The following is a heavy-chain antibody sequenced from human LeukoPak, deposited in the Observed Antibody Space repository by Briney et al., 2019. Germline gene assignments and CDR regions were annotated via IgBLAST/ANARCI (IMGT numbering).Heavy chain of an antibody. D-gene: IGHD5-12*01. CDR2: ISGSGGST. CDR1: GFTFNFYG. Sequence: PGGSLRLSCAASGFTFNFYGMNWVRQAPGKGLEWVSAISGSGGSTYYADSVKGRFTISRDNSKNTLYLQMNSLRAEDTAVYYCARGPSGYHNTGGQGTLVTVSS. J-gene: IGHJ4*02. CDR3: ARGPSGYHNT. V-gene: IGHV3-23*01.